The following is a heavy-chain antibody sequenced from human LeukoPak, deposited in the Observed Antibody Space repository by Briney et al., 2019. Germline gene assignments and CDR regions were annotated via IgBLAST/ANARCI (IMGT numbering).Heavy chain of an antibody. CDR1: GGSISSGGYS. Sequence: SQTLSLTCAVSGGSISSGGYSWSWIRQPPGKGLEWIGYIYHSGTTYYNPSLKSRVTISVDTSKNQFSLSLTSVTAADTAVYYCARGYCGGDCLFDHWGQGTLVTVSS. CDR2: IYHSGTT. CDR3: ARGYCGGDCLFDH. D-gene: IGHD2-21*02. V-gene: IGHV4-30-2*01. J-gene: IGHJ4*02.